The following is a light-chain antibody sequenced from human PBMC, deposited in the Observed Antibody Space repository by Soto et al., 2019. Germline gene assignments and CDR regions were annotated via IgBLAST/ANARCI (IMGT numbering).Light chain of an antibody. CDR1: HSVSSSY. CDR2: GAS. Sequence: EIVLTHSPGTLSLSPGERATLSCRASHSVSSSYLAWYQQKPDQAPRLLIYGASSRATGIPDRFSGSGSGTDFTLTISRLEPEDFAVYYCQQFDNSPPSTFGQGTRLEIK. V-gene: IGKV3-20*01. CDR3: QQFDNSPPST. J-gene: IGKJ5*01.